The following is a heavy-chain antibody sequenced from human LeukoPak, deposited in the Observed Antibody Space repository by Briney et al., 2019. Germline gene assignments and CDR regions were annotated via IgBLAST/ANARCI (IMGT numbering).Heavy chain of an antibody. Sequence: ASETLSLTCTVSGGSISSSSYYWGWIRQPPGKGLEWIGSIYYSGSTYYNPSLKSRVTISVDTSKIQFSLKLSSVAAADTAVYYCARQLHGIQLWLGVFFDYWGQGTLVTVSS. CDR3: ARQLHGIQLWLGVFFDY. J-gene: IGHJ4*02. D-gene: IGHD5-18*01. CDR1: GGSISSSSYY. V-gene: IGHV4-39*01. CDR2: IYYSGST.